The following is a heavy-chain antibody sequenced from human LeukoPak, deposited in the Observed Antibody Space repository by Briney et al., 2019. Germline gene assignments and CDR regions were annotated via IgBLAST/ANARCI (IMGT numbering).Heavy chain of an antibody. CDR1: GGSISSYY. CDR3: ARAVTGTSPLGY. J-gene: IGHJ4*02. D-gene: IGHD6-19*01. CDR2: ISYTGST. Sequence: PETLSLTCTVSGGSISSYYWSWIRQLPGKGLEWIGYISYTGSTNYNPSLQSRVTMSVDMSKNQLSLKLSSVTAADTAVYFCARAVTGTSPLGYWGQGALVTVSS. V-gene: IGHV4-59*01.